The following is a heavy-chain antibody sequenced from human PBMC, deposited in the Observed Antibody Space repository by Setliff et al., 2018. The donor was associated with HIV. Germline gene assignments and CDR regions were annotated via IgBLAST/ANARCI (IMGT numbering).Heavy chain of an antibody. CDR3: ARAGPYDILTGYQADH. V-gene: IGHV1-69*02. D-gene: IGHD3-9*01. CDR2: IIPILGIA. CDR1: GGTFSSYT. J-gene: IGHJ5*02. Sequence: SVKVSCKASGGTFSSYTISWVRQAPGQGLEWMGRIIPILGIANYAQKFQGRVTITADKSTSTAYMELSSLRSEDTAVYYCARAGPYDILTGYQADHWGQGTLVTVSS.